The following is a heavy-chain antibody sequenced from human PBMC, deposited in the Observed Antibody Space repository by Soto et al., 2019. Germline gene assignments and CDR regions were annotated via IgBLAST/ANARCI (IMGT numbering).Heavy chain of an antibody. Sequence: SVKVSCKASGGTFSSYAISWVRQAPGQGLEWMGGIIPIFGTANYAQKFQGRVTITADKSTSTAYMELSSLRSEDTAVYYCARTVAGTGDWNWFDPWGQGPLVTVSS. CDR1: GGTFSSYA. CDR3: ARTVAGTGDWNWFDP. CDR2: IIPIFGTA. J-gene: IGHJ5*02. V-gene: IGHV1-69*06. D-gene: IGHD6-19*01.